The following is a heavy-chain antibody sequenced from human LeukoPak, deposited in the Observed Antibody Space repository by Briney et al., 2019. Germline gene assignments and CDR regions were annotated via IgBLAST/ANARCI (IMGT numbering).Heavy chain of an antibody. J-gene: IGHJ4*02. CDR1: GGSISSGGYY. CDR2: IYYSGST. D-gene: IGHD6-6*01. CDR3: AREEVGSSSSAGGYFDY. Sequence: SETLSLTCTVSGGSISSGGYYWSWIRQHPGKGLEWIGYIYYSGSTYYNPSLKSRVTISVDTSKSQFSLKLSSVTAADTAVYYCAREEVGSSSSAGGYFDYWGQGTLVTVSS. V-gene: IGHV4-31*03.